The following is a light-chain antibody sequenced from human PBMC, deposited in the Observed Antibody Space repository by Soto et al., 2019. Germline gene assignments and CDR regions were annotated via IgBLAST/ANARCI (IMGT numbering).Light chain of an antibody. CDR1: SGHSSYA. V-gene: IGLV4-69*01. J-gene: IGLJ2*01. Sequence: QPVLTQSPSASASLVASVKLTCTLSSGHSSYAIAWHQQQPEKGPRYLMKVNSDGSHSKGDGIPDRFSDSSSGAERYLTISSLQSEDEADYYCQTWGSGTVVFGGGTKLTVL. CDR2: VNSDGSH. CDR3: QTWGSGTVV.